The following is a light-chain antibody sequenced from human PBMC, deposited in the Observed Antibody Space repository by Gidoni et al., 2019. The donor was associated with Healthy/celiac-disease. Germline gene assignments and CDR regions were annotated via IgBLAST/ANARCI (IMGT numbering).Light chain of an antibody. CDR1: SSDVGGYNY. J-gene: IGLJ2*01. Sequence: QSALTQPASVSGSPGQSITISCTGTSSDVGGYNYVSWYQQHPGKAPKLMMYEVSNRPSGVSNRFSGSKSGNTASLTISGLQAEDEADYYCSSYTSSSIYVVFGGGTKLTVL. CDR3: SSYTSSSIYVV. V-gene: IGLV2-14*01. CDR2: EVS.